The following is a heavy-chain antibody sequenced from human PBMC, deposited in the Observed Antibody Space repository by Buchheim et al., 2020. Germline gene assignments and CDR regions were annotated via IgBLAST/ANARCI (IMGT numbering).Heavy chain of an antibody. Sequence: EVQLVESGGGLVQPGGSLRLSCEASGFTFSGYWMSWVRRAPGKGLEWVANIKQGGNEKHYVDSVKGRFTISRDDAKSSLYLQMNSLTVDDTGVYYCARDCRHSYGTIGGEYWGQGT. CDR2: IKQGGNEK. J-gene: IGHJ4*02. CDR1: GFTFSGYW. V-gene: IGHV3-7*03. CDR3: ARDCRHSYGTIGGEY. D-gene: IGHD5-18*01.